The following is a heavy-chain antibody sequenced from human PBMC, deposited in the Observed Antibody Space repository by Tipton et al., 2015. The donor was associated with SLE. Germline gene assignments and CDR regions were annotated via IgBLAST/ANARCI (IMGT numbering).Heavy chain of an antibody. CDR1: GGSISSHY. Sequence: TLSLICTVSGGSISSHYWSWIRQPPGKGLEWIGYIYYSGSTNYNPSLKSRVTISVDTSKNQFSLKLSSVTAADTAVYYCARGGGFGDLRIAYWGQGTLVTVSS. J-gene: IGHJ4*02. CDR3: ARGGGFGDLRIAY. D-gene: IGHD3-10*01. CDR2: IYYSGST. V-gene: IGHV4-59*11.